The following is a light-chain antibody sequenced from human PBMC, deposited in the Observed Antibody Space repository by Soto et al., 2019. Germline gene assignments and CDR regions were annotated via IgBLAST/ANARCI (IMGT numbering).Light chain of an antibody. Sequence: QSALTQPASVSGSPGQSITISCTGTSSDVGAYNYVSWYQQLPDKAPKLMIYDVTYRPSGVSNRFSGSKSGNTASLTISGLQAEDDADYFCSSYTTSSTLVFGGGTKLTVL. J-gene: IGLJ3*02. V-gene: IGLV2-14*03. CDR3: SSYTTSSTLV. CDR2: DVT. CDR1: SSDVGAYNY.